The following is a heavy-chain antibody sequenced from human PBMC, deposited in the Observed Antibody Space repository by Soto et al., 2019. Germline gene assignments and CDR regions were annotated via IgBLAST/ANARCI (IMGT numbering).Heavy chain of an antibody. D-gene: IGHD5-12*01. V-gene: IGHV3-33*01. CDR1: GFTLRSYG. CDR3: ARDYKPKDIVATILY. CDR2: IWYDGSNK. Sequence: GALRLSCAAAGFTLRSYGLHRGRPAPRKGLEWVAVIWYDGSNKYYADSVKGRFTISRDNSKNTLYLQMNSLRAEDTAVYYCARDYKPKDIVATILYWGQGTLVTVSS. J-gene: IGHJ4*02.